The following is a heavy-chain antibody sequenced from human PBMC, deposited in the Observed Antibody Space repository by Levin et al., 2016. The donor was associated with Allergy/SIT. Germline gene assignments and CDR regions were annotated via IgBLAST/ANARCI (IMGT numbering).Heavy chain of an antibody. CDR3: ARDLYHYSGYSYHIPDS. CDR2: ISVHNGNI. D-gene: IGHD3-22*01. CDR1: GYTFLSYG. V-gene: IGHV1-18*01. Sequence: ASVKVSCKASGYTFLSYGMSWVREAPGQGLEWMGWISVHNGNIKYGQKFQGRVTMTTDTSTSTVYMELRSLRSDDTAVYYCARDLYHYSGYSYHIPDSWGQGTLVTVSS. J-gene: IGHJ4*02.